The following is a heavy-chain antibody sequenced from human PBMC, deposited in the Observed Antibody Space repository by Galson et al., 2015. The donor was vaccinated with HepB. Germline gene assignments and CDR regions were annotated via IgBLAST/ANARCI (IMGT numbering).Heavy chain of an antibody. CDR2: ISGSGGST. CDR1: GFTFSSYA. J-gene: IGHJ3*02. D-gene: IGHD4-17*01. Sequence: SLRLSCAASGFTFSSYAMSWVRQAPGKGLEWVSAISGSGGSTYYADSVKGRFTISRDNSKNTLYLQMNSLRAEDTAVYYCAKAPVPQDAVDIWGQGTMVTVSS. V-gene: IGHV3-23*01. CDR3: AKAPVPQDAVDI.